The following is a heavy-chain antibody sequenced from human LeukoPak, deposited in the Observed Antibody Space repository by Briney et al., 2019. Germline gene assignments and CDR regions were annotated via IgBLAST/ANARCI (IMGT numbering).Heavy chain of an antibody. CDR1: GFTFSSHG. D-gene: IGHD1-14*01. CDR2: IWYDGSNT. V-gene: IGHV3-30*02. Sequence: GGSLRLSCAASGFTFSSHGMHWVRQAPGKGLEWVAVIWYDGSNTYYVDSVKGRFTISRDNSKNTLYLQMNSLRAEDTALYYCAKDTNKYNLYYFDYWGQGTLVTVSS. J-gene: IGHJ4*02. CDR3: AKDTNKYNLYYFDY.